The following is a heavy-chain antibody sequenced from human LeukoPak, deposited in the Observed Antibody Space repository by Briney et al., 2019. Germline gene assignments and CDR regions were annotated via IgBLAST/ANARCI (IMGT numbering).Heavy chain of an antibody. CDR1: GGSISSSSYY. J-gene: IGHJ4*02. V-gene: IGHV4-39*07. CDR2: IYHSGST. CDR3: ARGVARSSKFHFSYYFDY. Sequence: SETLSLTCTVSGGSISSSSYYWGWIRQPPGKGLEWIGSIYHSGSTYYNPSLKSRVTISVDTSKNQFSLKLSSVTAADTAVYYCARGVARSSKFHFSYYFDYWGQGILVTVSS. D-gene: IGHD6-6*01.